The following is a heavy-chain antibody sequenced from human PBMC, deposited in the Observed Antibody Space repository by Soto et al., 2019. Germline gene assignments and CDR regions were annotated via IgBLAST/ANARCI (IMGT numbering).Heavy chain of an antibody. D-gene: IGHD2-2*01. V-gene: IGHV5-51*01. Sequence: GESLKISCNGSGFTFTSYWIAWVRQMPGKGLEWMGIIYPGDSDSSYSPSFQGQVTISADKSINTAYLHWSSLKASDTAIYYCAKHEGYCSTTTCSNFDYRGQGTLVTVSS. CDR3: AKHEGYCSTTTCSNFDY. J-gene: IGHJ4*02. CDR1: GFTFTSYW. CDR2: IYPGDSDS.